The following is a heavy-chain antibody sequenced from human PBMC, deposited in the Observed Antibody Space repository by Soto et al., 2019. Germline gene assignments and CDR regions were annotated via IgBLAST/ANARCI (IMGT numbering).Heavy chain of an antibody. CDR2: IYHSGST. CDR1: GGSISSSNW. V-gene: IGHV4-4*02. J-gene: IGHJ6*02. D-gene: IGHD6-19*01. Sequence: SETLSLTCAVSGGSISSSNWWSWVRQPPGKGLEWIGEIYHSGSTNYNPSLKSRVTISVDKSKNQFSLKLSSVTAADTAVYYCASGIAVAGINYYYYGMDVWGQGTTVTVSS. CDR3: ASGIAVAGINYYYYGMDV.